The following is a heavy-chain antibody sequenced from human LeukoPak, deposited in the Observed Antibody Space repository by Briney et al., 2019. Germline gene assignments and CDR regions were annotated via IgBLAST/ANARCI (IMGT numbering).Heavy chain of an antibody. Sequence: GRSLRLSCAASGFTFSSYAMHWVRQAPGKGLEWVAVIWYDGSNKYYADSVKGRFTISRDNSKNTLYLQMNSLRAEDTAVYYCARGMDYVGYYYYGMDVWGQGTTVTVSS. CDR3: ARGMDYVGYYYYGMDV. D-gene: IGHD4-17*01. CDR1: GFTFSSYA. J-gene: IGHJ6*02. V-gene: IGHV3-33*08. CDR2: IWYDGSNK.